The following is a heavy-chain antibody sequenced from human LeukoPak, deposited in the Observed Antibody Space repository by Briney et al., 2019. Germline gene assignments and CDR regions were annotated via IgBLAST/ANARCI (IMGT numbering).Heavy chain of an antibody. J-gene: IGHJ6*04. CDR1: GFTFSSYE. CDR3: ASYPIGGSGSYYYYYYGMDV. CDR2: ISSRGSTI. Sequence: PGGSLRLSCAASGFTFSSYEMNWVRQAPGKGLEWVSYISSRGSTIYYADSVKGRFTISRDNAKNSLYLQMNRLRAEDTAVYYCASYPIGGSGSYYYYYYGMDVWGKGTTVTVSS. V-gene: IGHV3-48*03. D-gene: IGHD3-10*01.